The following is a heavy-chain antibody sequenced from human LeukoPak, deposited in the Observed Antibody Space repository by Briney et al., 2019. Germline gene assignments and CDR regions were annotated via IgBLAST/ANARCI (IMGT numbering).Heavy chain of an antibody. CDR2: IRHGGVT. D-gene: IGHD4-17*01. J-gene: IGHJ3*01. CDR1: GASFSSYF. CDR3: ARGPNYYGDYISWFPDAFHL. V-gene: IGHV4-34*01. Sequence: SETLSLTCSVQGASFSSYFWNWIRQSPEKGLEWIGEIRHGGVTNYNPSLKSRVTISVDMSRNQFSLTLTSVTAADTGVYYCARGPNYYGDYISWFPDAFHLWGQGTVVSVSS.